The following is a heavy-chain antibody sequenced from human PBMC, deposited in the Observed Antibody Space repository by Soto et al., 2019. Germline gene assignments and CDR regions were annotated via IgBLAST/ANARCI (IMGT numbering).Heavy chain of an antibody. CDR1: GGTFSSYA. D-gene: IGHD3-10*01. V-gene: IGHV1-69*13. CDR2: IIPIFGTA. CDR3: ARAGRGILLDAFDI. J-gene: IGHJ3*02. Sequence: SVKVSCKASGGTFSSYAISWVRQAPGQGLEWMGGIIPIFGTANYAQKFQGRVTITADESTSTAYMELSSLRSEDTAVYYCARAGRGILLDAFDIWGQGTMVTVSS.